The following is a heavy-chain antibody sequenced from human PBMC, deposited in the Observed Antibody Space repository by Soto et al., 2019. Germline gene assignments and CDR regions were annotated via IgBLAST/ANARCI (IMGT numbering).Heavy chain of an antibody. Sequence: SETLSLTCTVSGGSISSNYWTWIRQPPGKGLEWIGYVYNSGSTNYNPSLKSRVTISEDTSKSQFSLKVNSTTAADTAVYYCARYRREAVAGYTLDNWGQGILVTVSS. V-gene: IGHV4-59*01. CDR1: GGSISSNY. J-gene: IGHJ4*02. CDR3: ARYRREAVAGYTLDN. CDR2: VYNSGST. D-gene: IGHD6-13*01.